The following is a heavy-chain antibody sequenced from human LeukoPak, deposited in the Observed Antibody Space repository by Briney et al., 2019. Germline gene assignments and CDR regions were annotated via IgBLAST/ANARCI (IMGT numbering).Heavy chain of an antibody. D-gene: IGHD3-10*01. V-gene: IGHV3-74*01. CDR2: INSDGSDI. CDR3: ANVLPFDY. Sequence: GGSLRLSCAASGFIFSSHWMHWVRQAPGKGLVWVSRINSDGSDIIYADSVKGRFTLSRDNSKNTLYLQMNSLRAEDTAVYYCANVLPFDYWGQGTLVTVSS. CDR1: GFIFSSHW. J-gene: IGHJ4*02.